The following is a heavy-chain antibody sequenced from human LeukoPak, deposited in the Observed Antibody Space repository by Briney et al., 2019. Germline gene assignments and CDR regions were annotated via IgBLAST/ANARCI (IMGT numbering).Heavy chain of an antibody. D-gene: IGHD3-3*01. Sequence: ASVKVSCKASGYTFTSYGISWVRQAPGQGLEWMGWISAYNGNTNYAQKLQGRVTMTTDTSTSTAYMELRSLRSDDTAVYYCARDNPNYAFWSGYTTDGFDPWGQGTLVTVSS. CDR2: ISAYNGNT. CDR1: GYTFTSYG. J-gene: IGHJ5*02. CDR3: ARDNPNYAFWSGYTTDGFDP. V-gene: IGHV1-18*01.